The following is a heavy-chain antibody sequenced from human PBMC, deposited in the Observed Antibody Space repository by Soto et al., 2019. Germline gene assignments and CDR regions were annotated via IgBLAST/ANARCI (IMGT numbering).Heavy chain of an antibody. D-gene: IGHD2-15*01. CDR3: ASRYCSGGSCYSANYYYYYYMDV. J-gene: IGHJ6*03. CDR1: GFTVSSNY. CDR2: IYSGGST. Sequence: GGSLRLSCAASGFTVSSNYMSWVRQAPGKGLEWVSVIYSGGSTYYADSVKGRFTISRDNSKNTLYLQMNSLRAEDTAVYYCASRYCSGGSCYSANYYYYYYMDVWGKGTTVTVSS. V-gene: IGHV3-66*01.